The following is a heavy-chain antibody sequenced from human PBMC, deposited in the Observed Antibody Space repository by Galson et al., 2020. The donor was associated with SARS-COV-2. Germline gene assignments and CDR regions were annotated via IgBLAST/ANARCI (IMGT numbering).Heavy chain of an antibody. D-gene: IGHD6-13*01. V-gene: IGHV3-49*03. CDR2: IRSKAYGGTT. J-gene: IGHJ6*02. CDR3: TRVGLLAVAGPLDYYYYGMDV. CDR1: GFTFGDYT. Sequence: GESLKISCIASGFTFGDYTLSWFRQAPGKGLEWVSFIRSKAYGGTTEYAASVKGRFTISRDDSKSIAYLQMNSLKTEDTAVYYCTRVGLLAVAGPLDYYYYGMDVCGQGTTVTVS.